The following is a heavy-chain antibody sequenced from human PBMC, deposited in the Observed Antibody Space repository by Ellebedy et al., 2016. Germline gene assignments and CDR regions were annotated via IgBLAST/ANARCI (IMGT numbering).Heavy chain of an antibody. D-gene: IGHD5-18*01. Sequence: GGSLRLXXAASGFTFSDYYMSWIRQAPGKGLEWISCISSTGGIIYYADSVKGRFTISRDNAKNSLYLQMNSLRADDTAVYFCTTQRGYSYGLDYWGQGSLVTVSS. V-gene: IGHV3-11*01. CDR1: GFTFSDYY. CDR2: ISSTGGII. J-gene: IGHJ4*02. CDR3: TTQRGYSYGLDY.